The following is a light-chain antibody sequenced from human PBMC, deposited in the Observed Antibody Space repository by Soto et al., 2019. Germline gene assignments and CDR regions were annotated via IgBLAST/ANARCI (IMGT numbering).Light chain of an antibody. J-gene: IGKJ2*01. CDR1: QSVLYSSNNQNY. CDR2: WAS. V-gene: IGKV4-1*01. CDR3: QLYYSTPYT. Sequence: DIVMTQSPDSLAVSLGERATINCKSSQSVLYSSNNQNYLAWYQQKPGQPPNLLIYWASTRESGVPDRFSGSGSGTDFTLTISSLQAEDVAVYYCQLYYSTPYTFGQGTKLEIK.